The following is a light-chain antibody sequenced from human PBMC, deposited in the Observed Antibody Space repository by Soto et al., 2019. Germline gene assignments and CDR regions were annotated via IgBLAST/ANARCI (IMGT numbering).Light chain of an antibody. CDR1: QSIRSW. Sequence: DIQMTQSPSTLSASVGDRVTITCRASQSIRSWLAWYQQKPGRAPKLLIYKASSLETGVPSRFSGSGSGTEFTLIISSLQPDDFASYYCQQYGRSSPWTFGQGTKVEIK. CDR3: QQYGRSSPWT. CDR2: KAS. J-gene: IGKJ1*01. V-gene: IGKV1-5*03.